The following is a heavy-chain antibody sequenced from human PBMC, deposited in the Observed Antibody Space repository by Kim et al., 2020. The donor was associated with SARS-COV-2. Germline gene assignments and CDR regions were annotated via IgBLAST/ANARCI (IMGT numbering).Heavy chain of an antibody. J-gene: IGHJ4*02. V-gene: IGHV3-23*01. D-gene: IGHD2-15*01. CDR3: AKDTACGDDTCYSNFDY. CDR1: GFTFSSYA. Sequence: GGSLRLSCAASGFTFSSYAMSWVRQAPGKGLEWVSAISGSGGSTIYADSVKGRFTISRDNSKNTLYLQMNSLRAEDTAVYYCAKDTACGDDTCYSNFDYWGQGTLVTVYS. CDR2: ISGSGGST.